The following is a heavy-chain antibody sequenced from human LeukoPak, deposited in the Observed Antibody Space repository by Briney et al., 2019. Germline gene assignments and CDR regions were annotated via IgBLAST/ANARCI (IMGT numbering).Heavy chain of an antibody. J-gene: IGHJ4*02. CDR2: SSSDGRTT. CDR3: ARGRYCSGGSCYVY. Sequence: QPGGSLRLSCATSGFTFSSYWMHWVRQAPGKGLVWGSCSSSDGRTTNYTDSVKGRFTISRDNAKNTLYLQMDSLRAEDTAVYYCARGRYCSGGSCYVYWGQGTLVTVS. D-gene: IGHD2-15*01. CDR1: GFTFSSYW. V-gene: IGHV3-74*01.